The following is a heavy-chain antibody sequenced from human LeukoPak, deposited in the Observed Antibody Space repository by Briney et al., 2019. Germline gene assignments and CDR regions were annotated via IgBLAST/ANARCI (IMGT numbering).Heavy chain of an antibody. D-gene: IGHD2-21*02. CDR3: ARDIKTVVVTAGGY. V-gene: IGHV1-18*01. CDR2: ISVYNGNT. Sequence: ASVKVSCKASGYTFTSYGISWVRQAPGQGLEWMGWISVYNGNTNYAQKLQGRVTMTTDTSTSTAYMELRSLRSDDTAVYYCARDIKTVVVTAGGYWGQGTLVTVSS. CDR1: GYTFTSYG. J-gene: IGHJ4*02.